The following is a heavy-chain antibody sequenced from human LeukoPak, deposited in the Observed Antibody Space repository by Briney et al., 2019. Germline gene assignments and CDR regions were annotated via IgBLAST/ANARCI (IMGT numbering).Heavy chain of an antibody. CDR1: GYTFTSYD. J-gene: IGHJ4*02. Sequence: ASVKVSCKASGYTFTSYDINWVRQATGQGLEWMGWMNPNSGNTGYAQKFQGRVTMTRNTSIGTAYMELSRLRSEDTAVYYCARARYCSSTSCYTEADYWGQGTLVTVSS. V-gene: IGHV1-8*01. D-gene: IGHD2-2*02. CDR3: ARARYCSSTSCYTEADY. CDR2: MNPNSGNT.